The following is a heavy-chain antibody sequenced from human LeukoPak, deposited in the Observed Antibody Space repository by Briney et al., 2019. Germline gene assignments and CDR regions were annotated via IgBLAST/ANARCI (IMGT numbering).Heavy chain of an antibody. CDR2: ISAYNGNT. CDR1: GYTFTSYG. V-gene: IGHV1-18*01. Sequence: ASVKVSCKASGYTFTSYGISWVRQAPGQGLEWMGWISAYNGNTNYAQKLQGRVTMTTDTSTSTAYMELRSLRSDDTAVYYCARSIAAAGDYYYYYMDVWGKGTTVTISS. D-gene: IGHD6-13*01. CDR3: ARSIAAAGDYYYYYMDV. J-gene: IGHJ6*03.